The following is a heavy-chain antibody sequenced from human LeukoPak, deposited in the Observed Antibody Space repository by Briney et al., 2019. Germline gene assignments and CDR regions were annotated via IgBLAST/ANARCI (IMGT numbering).Heavy chain of an antibody. D-gene: IGHD5-12*01. Sequence: PSETLSLTCAVSGGSISSGGYSWSWIRQPPGKGLEWIGYIYHSGSTYYNPSLKSRVTISVDRSKNQFSLKLSSVTAADTAVYYCARGAHVATYDYWGQGTLVTVSS. CDR1: GGSISSGGYS. V-gene: IGHV4-30-2*01. CDR3: ARGAHVATYDY. CDR2: IYHSGST. J-gene: IGHJ4*02.